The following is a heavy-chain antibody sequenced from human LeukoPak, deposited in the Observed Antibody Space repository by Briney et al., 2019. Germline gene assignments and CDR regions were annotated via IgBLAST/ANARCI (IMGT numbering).Heavy chain of an antibody. Sequence: GESLKISCKGSGYSFTSYWIGWVRQLPGKGLEWMGIIYPGDSDTRYSPSLQGQVTISADKSISTAYLQWSSLKASDTAMYYCARLALRETLDAFDIWGQGTMVTVSS. CDR3: ARLALRETLDAFDI. D-gene: IGHD5-24*01. V-gene: IGHV5-51*01. CDR1: GYSFTSYW. J-gene: IGHJ3*02. CDR2: IYPGDSDT.